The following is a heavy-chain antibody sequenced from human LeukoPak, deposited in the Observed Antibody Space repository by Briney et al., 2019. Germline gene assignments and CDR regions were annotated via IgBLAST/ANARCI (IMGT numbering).Heavy chain of an antibody. CDR1: GFTVSSNY. CDR3: ARHLSGDDI. CDR2: IYSGGST. J-gene: IGHJ3*02. D-gene: IGHD4-17*01. Sequence: PGGSLRLSRAASGFTVSSNYMTWVRQAPGKGLEWVSIIYSGGSTYYADSVKGRFTISRDNSKNTLYLQMNSLRAEDTAVYYCARHLSGDDIWGQGTLVTVSS. V-gene: IGHV3-53*01.